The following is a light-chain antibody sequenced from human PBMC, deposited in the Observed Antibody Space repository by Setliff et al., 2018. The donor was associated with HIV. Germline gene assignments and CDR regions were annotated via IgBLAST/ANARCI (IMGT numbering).Light chain of an antibody. V-gene: IGLV1-40*01. CDR2: GNS. J-gene: IGLJ2*01. CDR1: NSNIGAGYH. CDR3: LSYDSGLMS. Sequence: QSVLTQPPSVSGAPGQRVTISCTGSNSNIGAGYHVHWYQHLPGTAPKLLIYGNSNRPSGVPDRFSGSRSGTSASLAITGLQAEDEANYYCLSYDSGLMSFGRGTKVTVL.